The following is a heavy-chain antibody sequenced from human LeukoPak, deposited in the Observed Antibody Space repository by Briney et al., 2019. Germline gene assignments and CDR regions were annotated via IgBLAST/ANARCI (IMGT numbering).Heavy chain of an antibody. V-gene: IGHV4-34*01. CDR3: ARARYSYGPLFDY. CDR1: GGSSSGYY. D-gene: IGHD5-18*01. J-gene: IGHJ4*02. Sequence: PSETLSLTCAVYGGSSSGYYWSWIRQPPGKGLEWIGEINHSGSTNYNPSLKSRVTISVDTSKNQFSLKLSSVTAADTAVYYCARARYSYGPLFDYRGQGTLVTVSS. CDR2: INHSGST.